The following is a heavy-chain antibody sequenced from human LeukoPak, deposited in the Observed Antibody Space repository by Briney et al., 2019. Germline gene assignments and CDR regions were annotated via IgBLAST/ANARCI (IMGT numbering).Heavy chain of an antibody. J-gene: IGHJ4*02. CDR1: GLTLSNYW. CDR3: ARIGYSSSSLDY. D-gene: IGHD6-6*01. Sequence: GGSLRLSCAVSGLTLSNYWMNWVRQAPGEGLEWVANIKQDGGQKYYMDSVKGRFTISRDNAKNSVYLQMNSLRLEDTAVYFCARIGYSSSSLDYWGQGILVTVSS. CDR2: IKQDGGQK. V-gene: IGHV3-7*05.